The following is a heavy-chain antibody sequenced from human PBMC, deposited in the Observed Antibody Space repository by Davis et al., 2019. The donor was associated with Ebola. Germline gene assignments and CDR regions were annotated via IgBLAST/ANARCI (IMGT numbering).Heavy chain of an antibody. J-gene: IGHJ3*01. CDR2: IGGSGINT. CDR1: GFPFSSYA. Sequence: GESLKISCAASGFPFSSYAMNWVRQAPGKGLEWVSTIGGSGINTFYADSVKGRFTISSDNSKNTVYLQMNSLRADGTAIYYCAKDDSSDWADAFDFWGQGTMVTVSS. CDR3: AKDDSSDWADAFDF. V-gene: IGHV3-23*01. D-gene: IGHD6-19*01.